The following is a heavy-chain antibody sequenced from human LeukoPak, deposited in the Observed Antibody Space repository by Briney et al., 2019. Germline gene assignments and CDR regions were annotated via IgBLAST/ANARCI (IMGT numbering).Heavy chain of an antibody. CDR2: ISAYNGNT. V-gene: IGHV1-18*01. Sequence: ASVKVSCKASGYTFTSYGISWVRQAPGQGLEWMGWISAYNGNTNYAQKLQGRVTMTTDTSTSTAYMELRSLRSDDTAVYYCARAQDIVVVPAAAWWFDPWGQGTLVTVSS. D-gene: IGHD2-2*01. CDR3: ARAQDIVVVPAAAWWFDP. J-gene: IGHJ5*02. CDR1: GYTFTSYG.